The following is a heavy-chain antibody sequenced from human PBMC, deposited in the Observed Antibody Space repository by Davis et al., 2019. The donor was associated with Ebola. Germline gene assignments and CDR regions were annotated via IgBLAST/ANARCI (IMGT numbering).Heavy chain of an antibody. CDR1: GFTFSSYA. Sequence: PGGSLRLSCVASGFTFSSYAMHWVRQAPGKGLEWVAIISYDGTNKYYADSVKGRFTISRDNSKNTLYLQMNSLRAEDTAVYYCARGLRNWFDPWGQGTLVTVSS. CDR3: ARGLRNWFDP. J-gene: IGHJ5*02. CDR2: ISYDGTNK. V-gene: IGHV3-30-3*01. D-gene: IGHD5/OR15-5a*01.